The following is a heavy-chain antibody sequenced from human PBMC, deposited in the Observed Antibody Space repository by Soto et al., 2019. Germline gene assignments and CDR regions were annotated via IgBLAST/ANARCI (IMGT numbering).Heavy chain of an antibody. CDR3: AGDRGTTTSETWFDT. CDR2: ISTYSGDT. D-gene: IGHD1-1*01. Sequence: QVHLVQSGVEVKTPGASVKVSCQASGYTFFTYDISWVRQAPGQGLEWMGWISTYSGDTKYAQKFQGRVTMTTDTSPTTAYLELRSLRSDDTAVYYCAGDRGTTTSETWFDTCGPGTLVIVSS. J-gene: IGHJ5*02. V-gene: IGHV1-18*01. CDR1: GYTFFTYD.